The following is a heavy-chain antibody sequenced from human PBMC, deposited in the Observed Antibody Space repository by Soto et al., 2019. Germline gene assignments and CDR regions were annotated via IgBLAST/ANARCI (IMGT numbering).Heavy chain of an antibody. Sequence: PWGSLILSCSASGFTFISYAMHWVRQAPGKGLEWVAVISYDGSNKYYADSVKGRFTISRDNSKNTLFLQMNSLRGEDTAVYYCARGATIDYWGQGTLVTVSS. V-gene: IGHV3-30-3*01. CDR1: GFTFISYA. J-gene: IGHJ4*02. CDR3: ARGATIDY. CDR2: ISYDGSNK.